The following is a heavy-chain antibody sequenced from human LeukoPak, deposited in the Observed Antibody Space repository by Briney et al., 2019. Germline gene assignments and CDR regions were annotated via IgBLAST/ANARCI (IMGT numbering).Heavy chain of an antibody. D-gene: IGHD6-13*01. CDR1: GFTFSDYY. Sequence: GGSLRLSCAASGFTFSDYYMSWIRQAPGKGLEWVSDISSSGSTIYYADSVKGRFTISRDNAKNSLYLQMNSLRAEDTAVYYCARLPQYSSSWYVDYWGQGTLATVSS. V-gene: IGHV3-11*04. CDR3: ARLPQYSSSWYVDY. CDR2: ISSSGSTI. J-gene: IGHJ4*02.